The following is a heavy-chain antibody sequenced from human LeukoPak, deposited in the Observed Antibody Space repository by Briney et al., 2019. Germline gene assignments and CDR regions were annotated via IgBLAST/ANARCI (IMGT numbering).Heavy chain of an antibody. D-gene: IGHD3-10*01. CDR3: AKALLWFGELSPLDY. V-gene: IGHV3-30*18. CDR2: ISYDGSNK. CDR1: GFTFSSYG. Sequence: GRSLRLSCAASGFTFSSYGMHWVRQAPGKGLEWVAVISYDGSNKYYADSVKGRFTISRDNSKNTLYLQMNSLRAADTAVYYCAKALLWFGELSPLDYWGQGTLVTVSS. J-gene: IGHJ4*02.